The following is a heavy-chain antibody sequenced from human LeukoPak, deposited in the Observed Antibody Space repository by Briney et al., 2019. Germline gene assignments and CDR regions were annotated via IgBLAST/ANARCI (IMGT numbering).Heavy chain of an antibody. Sequence: PGGSLRLSCAASGFTFSDYYMSWIRQAPGKGLEWVSYISSSGSTIYYADSVKGRFTISRDNDKNSLYLQMNSLRAEDMAVYYCARAYCSSTSCYPPNYWGQGTLVTVSS. CDR3: ARAYCSSTSCYPPNY. CDR1: GFTFSDYY. V-gene: IGHV3-11*04. CDR2: ISSSGSTI. J-gene: IGHJ4*02. D-gene: IGHD2-2*01.